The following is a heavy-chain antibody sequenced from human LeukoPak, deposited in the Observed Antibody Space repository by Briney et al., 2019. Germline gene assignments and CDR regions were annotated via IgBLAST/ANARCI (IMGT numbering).Heavy chain of an antibody. J-gene: IGHJ4*02. Sequence: GGSLRLSCAASGFTLSSFWMHWVRQAPGKGLEWVSRISSDGSSTNYADSVKGRFAISRDAAKNTLFLQINSLRAEDTAVYFCAAAGRGSLDYWGQGTLVTVSS. D-gene: IGHD3-16*01. CDR3: AAAGRGSLDY. V-gene: IGHV3-74*01. CDR2: ISSDGSST. CDR1: GFTLSSFW.